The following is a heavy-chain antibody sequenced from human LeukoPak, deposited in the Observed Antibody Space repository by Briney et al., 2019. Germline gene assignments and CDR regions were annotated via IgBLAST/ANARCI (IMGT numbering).Heavy chain of an antibody. V-gene: IGHV1-2*06. CDR3: ARDRGAGTTDGIFDY. Sequence: ASVKVSCKASGYTFTGYYMHWVRQAPGQGLEWMGRINPNSGGTNYAQKFQGRVTMTRDTSISTAYMELSRLRSEDTAVYYCARDRGAGTTDGIFDYWGQGTLVTVSS. J-gene: IGHJ4*02. CDR2: INPNSGGT. CDR1: GYTFTGYY. D-gene: IGHD1-1*01.